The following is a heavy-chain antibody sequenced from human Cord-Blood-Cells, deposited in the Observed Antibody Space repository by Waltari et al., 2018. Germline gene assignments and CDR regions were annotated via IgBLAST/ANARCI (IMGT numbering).Heavy chain of an antibody. CDR1: GGTFSSYA. D-gene: IGHD2-15*01. V-gene: IGHV1-69*01. Sequence: QVQLVQSGAEVKKPGSSVKVSCKASGGTFSSYAISWVRQARGHGLEWMGGIIPIFGTANYAQKFQGRVTITADESTSTAYMELSSLRSEDTAVYYCARGLIGVVVAASYYYGMDVWGQGTTVTVSS. CDR3: ARGLIGVVVAASYYYGMDV. CDR2: IIPIFGTA. J-gene: IGHJ6*02.